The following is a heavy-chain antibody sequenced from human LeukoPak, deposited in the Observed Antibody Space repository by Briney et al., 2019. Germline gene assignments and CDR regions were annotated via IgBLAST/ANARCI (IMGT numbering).Heavy chain of an antibody. CDR2: IYHSGGT. J-gene: IGHJ4*02. V-gene: IGHV4-38-2*02. Sequence: SETLSLTCTVSGYSISSGYYWGWIRQPPGKGLEWIGSIYHSGGTYYNPSLKSRVTISVDTSKNQFSLRLTSVTAADTAVYYCARDRDVSTSMIFDYWGQGTLVTVSS. D-gene: IGHD5-18*01. CDR3: ARDRDVSTSMIFDY. CDR1: GYSISSGYY.